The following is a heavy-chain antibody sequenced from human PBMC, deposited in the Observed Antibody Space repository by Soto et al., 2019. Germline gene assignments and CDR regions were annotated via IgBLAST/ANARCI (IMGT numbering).Heavy chain of an antibody. V-gene: IGHV1-69*15. J-gene: IGHJ5*02. Sequence: QVQLVQSGAEVKKPGSSVKVSCKASGGTFINYAITCGRQAPGQGLEWLGRIIPIFGSANYAQKFQGRVTITADESTTTAYMELSSLRSDDTAVYYGAKDGGNDGYVGNWFDPWGQGTLVSVSS. CDR1: GGTFINYA. CDR3: AKDGGNDGYVGNWFDP. CDR2: IIPIFGSA. D-gene: IGHD5-12*01.